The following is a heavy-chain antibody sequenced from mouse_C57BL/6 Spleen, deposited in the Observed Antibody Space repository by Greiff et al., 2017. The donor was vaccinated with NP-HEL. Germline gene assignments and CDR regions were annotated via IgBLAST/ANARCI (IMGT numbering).Heavy chain of an antibody. Sequence: QVQLKQPGAELVKPGASVKLSCKASGYTFTSYWMHWVKQRPGQGLEWIGMIHPNSGSTNYNEKFKSKATLTVDKSSSTAYMQLSSLTSDDSAVYYCAREVTTLYYYAMDYWGQGTSVTVSS. D-gene: IGHD2-3*01. CDR2: IHPNSGST. J-gene: IGHJ4*01. V-gene: IGHV1-64*01. CDR3: AREVTTLYYYAMDY. CDR1: GYTFTSYW.